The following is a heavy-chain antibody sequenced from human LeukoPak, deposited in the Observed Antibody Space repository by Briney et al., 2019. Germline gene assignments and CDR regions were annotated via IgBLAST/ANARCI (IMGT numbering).Heavy chain of an antibody. CDR3: AKDIYCIGGSCYSHFDY. Sequence: SGGSLRLSCAASGLTFDAYAMHWVRQAPGRGLEWVSLISGDGGSTYYADSVKGRFTISRDNSKNSMYLQMNSLRTEDTALYYCAKDIYCIGGSCYSHFDYWGQGTLVTVSS. D-gene: IGHD2-15*01. CDR1: GLTFDAYA. J-gene: IGHJ4*02. V-gene: IGHV3-43*02. CDR2: ISGDGGST.